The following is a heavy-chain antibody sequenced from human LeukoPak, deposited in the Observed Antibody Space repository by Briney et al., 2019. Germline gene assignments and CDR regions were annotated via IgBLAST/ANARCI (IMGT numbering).Heavy chain of an antibody. CDR3: ARDLAEIYYGSGSYYDY. CDR1: GFTFSSYA. CDR2: INQDGSEK. Sequence: GGSLRLSCAASGFTFSSYAMSWVRQAPGKGLEWVANINQDGSEKYYVDSVKGRFTISRDNAKNSLYLQMNSLRAEDTAVYYCARDLAEIYYGSGSYYDYWGQGTLVTVSS. D-gene: IGHD3-10*01. V-gene: IGHV3-7*04. J-gene: IGHJ4*02.